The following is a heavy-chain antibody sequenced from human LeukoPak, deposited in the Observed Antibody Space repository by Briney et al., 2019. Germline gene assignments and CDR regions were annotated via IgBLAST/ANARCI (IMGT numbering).Heavy chain of an antibody. CDR1: GFTFSSYA. CDR3: AIDRRGISRSLTTDY. J-gene: IGHJ4*02. CDR2: ISGSGGST. V-gene: IGHV3-23*01. Sequence: PGGSLRLSCAASGFTFSSYAMSWVRQAPGKGLEWVSAISGSGGSTYYADSVKGRFTISRDNSKNTLYLQMNSLRAEDTAVYYCAIDRRGISRSLTTDYWGQGTLVTVSS. D-gene: IGHD1-26*01.